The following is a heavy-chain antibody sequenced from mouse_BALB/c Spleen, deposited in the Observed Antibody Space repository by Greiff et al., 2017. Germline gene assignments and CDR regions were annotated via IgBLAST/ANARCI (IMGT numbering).Heavy chain of an antibody. CDR3: ARWLLSYYYPMDY. V-gene: IGHV3-8*02. CDR2: ISYSGST. D-gene: IGHD2-3*01. Sequence: EVKLVESGPSLVKPSQTLSLTCSVTGDSITSGYWNWIRKFPGNKLEYMGYISYSGSTYYNPSLKSRISITRDTSKNQYYLQLNSVTTEDTATYYCARWLLSYYYPMDYWGQGTSVTVSS. J-gene: IGHJ4*01. CDR1: GDSITSGY.